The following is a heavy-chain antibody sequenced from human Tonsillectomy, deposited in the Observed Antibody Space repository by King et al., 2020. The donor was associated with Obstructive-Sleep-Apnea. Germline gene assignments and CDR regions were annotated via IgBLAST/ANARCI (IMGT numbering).Heavy chain of an antibody. CDR3: ATSPNHYDSSAYSPD. D-gene: IGHD3-22*01. J-gene: IGHJ4*02. Sequence: VQLVESGAEVKKPGESLRISCKGSGYSFTSYWIFWVRQMPGKGLEWMGSFDPSDSYTNYSPSFQGHLTFSTDKSISTAYLQWSSLKASDTAMYYCATSPNHYDSSAYSPDWGQGTLVTVSS. CDR1: GYSFTSYW. CDR2: FDPSDSYT. V-gene: IGHV5-10-1*01.